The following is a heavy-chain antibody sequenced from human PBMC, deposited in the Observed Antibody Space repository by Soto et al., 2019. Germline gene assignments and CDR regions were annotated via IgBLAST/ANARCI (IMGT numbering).Heavy chain of an antibody. D-gene: IGHD2-15*01. J-gene: IGHJ6*02. CDR1: GFTFDDYT. CDR3: AKDGGASGYCSGGSCYSSSYGMDV. V-gene: IGHV3-43*01. Sequence: GGSLRLSCAASGFTFDDYTMHWVRQAPGKGLEWVSLISWDGGSTYYADSVKGRFTISRDNSKNSLYLQMNSLRTEDTALYYCAKDGGASGYCSGGSCYSSSYGMDVWGQGTTVTVSS. CDR2: ISWDGGST.